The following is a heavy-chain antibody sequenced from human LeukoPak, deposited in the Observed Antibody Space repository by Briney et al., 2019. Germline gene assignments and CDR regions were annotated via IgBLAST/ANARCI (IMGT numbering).Heavy chain of an antibody. CDR1: RGSVSSGNYY. Sequence: SQTLSLTCTVSRGSVSSGNYYWSWIRQPAGKGLEWIGRFHTRGSTNYNPSLKSRVIISVDTSKNQFSLKLNSVTAADTAVYYCARVDGSCSGGSCPSGNWFDPWGQGTLVTVSS. D-gene: IGHD2-15*01. CDR3: ARVDGSCSGGSCPSGNWFDP. J-gene: IGHJ5*02. CDR2: FHTRGST. V-gene: IGHV4-61*02.